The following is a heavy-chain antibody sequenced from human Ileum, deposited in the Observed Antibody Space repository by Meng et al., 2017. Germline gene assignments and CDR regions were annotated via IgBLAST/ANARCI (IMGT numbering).Heavy chain of an antibody. CDR2: IYPGGSI. V-gene: IGHV4-31*03. D-gene: IGHD2-15*01. J-gene: IGHJ4*02. CDR3: VRNDYCSGGTCYPHFDY. CDR1: GGSISSGGFY. Sequence: VPLRGAGPGLVKPSQTLSLTCTVSGGSISSGGFYWSWIRQHPGKGLEWIGEIYPGGSINYNPSLKSRVTISADTSKNQFSLSLDSVTAADTAVYYCVRNDYCSGGTCYPHFDYWGQGTLVTVSS.